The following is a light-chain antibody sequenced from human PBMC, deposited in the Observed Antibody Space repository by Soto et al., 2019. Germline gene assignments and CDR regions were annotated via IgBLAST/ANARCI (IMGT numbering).Light chain of an antibody. CDR3: QQYGRSPLT. Sequence: EIVLTQSPGTLSLSPGERATLSCRASQSVSNNYLAWYQQKPGQAPRLVVYGASSRATGVPDRFSGSGSGADYSLTISRLESEDFAVYYCQQYGRSPLTFGGGTKV. CDR1: QSVSNNY. CDR2: GAS. V-gene: IGKV3-20*01. J-gene: IGKJ4*01.